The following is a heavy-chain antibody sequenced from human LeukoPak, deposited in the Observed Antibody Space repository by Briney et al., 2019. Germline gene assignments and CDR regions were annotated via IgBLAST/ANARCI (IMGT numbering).Heavy chain of an antibody. D-gene: IGHD3-3*01. CDR3: AREYYDFWSGYFVYYFDY. CDR1: GGTFSSYA. V-gene: IGHV1-69*05. J-gene: IGHJ4*02. Sequence: GSSVKVSCKASGGTFSSYAISWVRQAPGQGLEWMGGIIPIFGTANYAQKFQGRVTITTDESTSTAYMELSSLRSDDTAVYYCAREYYDFWSGYFVYYFDYWGQGTLVTVSS. CDR2: IIPIFGTA.